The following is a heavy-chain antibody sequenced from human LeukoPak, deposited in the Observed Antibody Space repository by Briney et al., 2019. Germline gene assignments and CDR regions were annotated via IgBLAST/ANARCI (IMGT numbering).Heavy chain of an antibody. CDR3: ARAGGGKYCSSTSCSFDY. V-gene: IGHV4-30-4*01. D-gene: IGHD2-2*01. J-gene: IGHJ4*02. CDR1: GGSFSGYY. Sequence: SETLSLTCAVYGGSFSGYYWSWIRQPPGKGLEWIGYIYYSGSTYYNPSLKSRVTISVDTSKNQFSLKLSSVTAADTAVYYCARAGGGKYCSSTSCSFDYWGQGTLVTVSS. CDR2: IYYSGST.